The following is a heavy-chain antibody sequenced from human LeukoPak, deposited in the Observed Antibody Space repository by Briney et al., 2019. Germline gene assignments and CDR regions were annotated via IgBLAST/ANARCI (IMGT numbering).Heavy chain of an antibody. CDR1: GFILSDYN. CDR3: ARDQTGFCSGSSCLGSTFDY. Sequence: QPEGSLRLSCAASGFILSDYNMHWVRQAPGKGLEWVAVISYDGSNKYYADSVKGRFTISRDNSKNALYLQMNSLRAEDTAVYYCARDQTGFCSGSSCLGSTFDYWGQGTLVTVSS. J-gene: IGHJ4*02. CDR2: ISYDGSNK. V-gene: IGHV3-30*04. D-gene: IGHD2-15*01.